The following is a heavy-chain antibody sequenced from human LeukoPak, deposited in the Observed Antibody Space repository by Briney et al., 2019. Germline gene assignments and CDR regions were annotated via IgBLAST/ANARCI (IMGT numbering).Heavy chain of an antibody. CDR1: GFTFSDYY. V-gene: IGHV3-11*04. Sequence: PGGSLRLSCAASGFTFSDYYMTWIRQAPGKGLEWVSYITSSGSTIYYADSVKGRFTISRDNAKNSLYLQMNSLRAEDTAVYYCARSGRDGYNYCNYWGQGTLVTVSS. CDR3: ARSGRDGYNYCNY. J-gene: IGHJ4*02. D-gene: IGHD5-24*01. CDR2: ITSSGSTI.